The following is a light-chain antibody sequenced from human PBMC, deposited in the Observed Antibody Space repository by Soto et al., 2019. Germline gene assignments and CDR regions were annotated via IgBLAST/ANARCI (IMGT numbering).Light chain of an antibody. CDR1: SSDADAYNY. Sequence: QSALTQPASVSGSPGQSIIISCTGTSSDADAYNYVSWYQHHPGKAPKLLIHDVSNRPSGISNRFSGSKSGNTASLTISGLQPEDEADYFCSSYTSSTILFGGGTKVTVL. V-gene: IGLV2-14*03. CDR3: SSYTSSTIL. J-gene: IGLJ2*01. CDR2: DVS.